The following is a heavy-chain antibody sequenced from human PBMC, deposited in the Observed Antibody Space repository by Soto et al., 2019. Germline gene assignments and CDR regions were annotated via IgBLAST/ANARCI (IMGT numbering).Heavy chain of an antibody. CDR2: IYWNDDK. J-gene: IGHJ5*02. CDR1: GFSLRTSGVG. D-gene: IGHD6-19*01. V-gene: IGHV2-5*01. CDR3: AKSGSSGWYGWFDH. Sequence: QITLKESGPTLVKPTQTLTLTCIFSGFSLRTSGVGVGWIRQPPGKALEWLGFIYWNDDKRYSPSLKSRLTITKDTSKNQVVLTMTNMDPVDTATYYCAKSGSSGWYGWFDHWGQGTLVTVSS.